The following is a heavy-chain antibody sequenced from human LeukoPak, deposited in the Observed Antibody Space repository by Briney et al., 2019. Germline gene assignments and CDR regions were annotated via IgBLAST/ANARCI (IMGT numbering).Heavy chain of an antibody. V-gene: IGHV4-59*11. Sequence: PSETLSLICTVSGGSIDNHYWSWIRQPPGKGLEWIGYIYYSGSTNYNPSLKSRVTISVHTSKNQSSLKLSSVTAADTAVYYCARMDTALVKPLDDWGQGTLVTVSS. CDR1: GGSIDNHY. D-gene: IGHD5-18*01. CDR3: ARMDTALVKPLDD. CDR2: IYYSGST. J-gene: IGHJ4*02.